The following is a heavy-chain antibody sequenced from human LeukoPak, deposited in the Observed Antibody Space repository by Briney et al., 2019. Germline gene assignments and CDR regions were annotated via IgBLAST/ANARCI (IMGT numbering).Heavy chain of an antibody. V-gene: IGHV3-21*04. CDR1: GFTFSSYS. CDR2: ISSSSSYI. Sequence: GGSLTLSCAASGFTFSSYSMNCVRQAPGKGLEWVSSISSSSSYIYYADSVKGRFTISRDNAKNSLYLQMNSLRAEDTALYYCAKDSGSRGYYYGLDVWGQGTTVTVSS. D-gene: IGHD5-12*01. J-gene: IGHJ6*02. CDR3: AKDSGSRGYYYGLDV.